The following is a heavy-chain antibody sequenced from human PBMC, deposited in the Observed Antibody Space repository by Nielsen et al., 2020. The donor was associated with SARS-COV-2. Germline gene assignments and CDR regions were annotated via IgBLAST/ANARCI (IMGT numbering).Heavy chain of an antibody. CDR3: ASLTAGSFPYYYGMDV. J-gene: IGHJ6*02. Sequence: SETLSLTCTVSGGSISGYYWSWIRQHPGKGLEWIGYIYYSGSTYYNPSLKSRVTISVDTSKNQFSLKLSSVTAADTAVYYCASLTAGSFPYYYGMDVWGQGTTVTVSS. CDR1: GGSISGYY. CDR2: IYYSGST. V-gene: IGHV4-59*08. D-gene: IGHD6-13*01.